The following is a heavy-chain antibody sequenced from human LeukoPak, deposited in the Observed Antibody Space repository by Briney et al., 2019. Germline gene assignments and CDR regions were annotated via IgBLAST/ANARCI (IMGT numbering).Heavy chain of an antibody. D-gene: IGHD4-17*01. CDR2: IKNKVDGGTV. J-gene: IGHJ4*02. Sequence: GGSLRLSCVASGLSFTNAWMSWVRQAPGKGLEWVGRIKNKVDGGTVDYAAPVKGRFTISRDDSKNTLFLHMNSLKTEDTAVYYCTTDPGDYEIYWGQGTLVTVSS. CDR1: GLSFTNAW. CDR3: TTDPGDYEIY. V-gene: IGHV3-15*01.